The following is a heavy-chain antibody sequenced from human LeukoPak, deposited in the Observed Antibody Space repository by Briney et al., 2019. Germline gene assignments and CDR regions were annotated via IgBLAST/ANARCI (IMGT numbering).Heavy chain of an antibody. CDR1: GFTVSSTY. V-gene: IGHV3-53*01. CDR3: ARMPRFGELSYFDY. CDR2: IFTTGTT. D-gene: IGHD3-10*01. Sequence: GGSLRLSCVLSGFTVSSTYISWFRQTPGKGLEWVSVIFTTGTTYYADSVKGRFTISRDNAKNSLFLQMNGLRAEDTAVYYCARMPRFGELSYFDYWGQGTLVPVSS. J-gene: IGHJ4*02.